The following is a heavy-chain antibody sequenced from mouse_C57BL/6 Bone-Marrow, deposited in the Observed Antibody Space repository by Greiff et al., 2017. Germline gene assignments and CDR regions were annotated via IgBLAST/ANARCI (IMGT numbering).Heavy chain of an antibody. CDR2: IRSKSSNYAT. V-gene: IGHV10-3*01. D-gene: IGHD4-1*02. CDR3: VRAVNWNGFAY. Sequence: DVMLVESGGGLVQPKGSLKLSCAASGFTFNTYAMHWVRQAPGKGLEWVARIRSKSSNYATYYADSVKDRFTISRDDSQSKLYLQMNSLKTEDTAMYYCVRAVNWNGFAYWGQGTLVTVSA. CDR1: GFTFNTYA. J-gene: IGHJ3*01.